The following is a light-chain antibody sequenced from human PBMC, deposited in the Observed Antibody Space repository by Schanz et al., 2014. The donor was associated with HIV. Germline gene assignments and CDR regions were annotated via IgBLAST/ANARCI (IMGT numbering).Light chain of an antibody. V-gene: IGLV2-14*03. J-gene: IGLJ1*01. CDR2: DVS. Sequence: QSALTQPASVSGSPGQSITISCTGTSSDVGGYNYVSWHQQHPGKAPKLMIYDVSNRPSGVSNRFSASKSDNTASLTISGLQTEDEAYYYCSSYTSSSTEVFGTGTKLTVL. CDR3: SSYTSSSTEV. CDR1: SSDVGGYNY.